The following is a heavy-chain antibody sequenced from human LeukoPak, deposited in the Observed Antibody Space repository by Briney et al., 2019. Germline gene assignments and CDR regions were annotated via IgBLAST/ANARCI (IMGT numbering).Heavy chain of an antibody. Sequence: GGSLRLSCDASGFTFSSYGMNWVRRAPGKGLEWVSYISSVGGTIYHADSVKGRFTISRDNARNSLFLQMNSLRDEDTAVYYCARDRSSTAAPSLSYWGQGTLVTVSS. CDR2: ISSVGGTI. J-gene: IGHJ4*02. CDR3: ARDRSSTAAPSLSY. CDR1: GFTFSSYG. D-gene: IGHD6-13*01. V-gene: IGHV3-48*02.